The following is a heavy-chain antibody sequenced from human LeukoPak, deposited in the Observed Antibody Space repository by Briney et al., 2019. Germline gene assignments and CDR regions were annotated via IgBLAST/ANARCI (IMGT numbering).Heavy chain of an antibody. Sequence: PGGSLRLSCAASGFTFSSYAMSWVRQAPGKGLEWVSAISGSGGSTYYADSVKGRVSISRDNAKNTVYLQMNGLKAEDTAVYYCVGYGGNSFWGQGTLVTVSS. V-gene: IGHV3-23*01. CDR2: ISGSGGST. J-gene: IGHJ4*02. CDR3: VGYGGNSF. CDR1: GFTFSSYA. D-gene: IGHD4-23*01.